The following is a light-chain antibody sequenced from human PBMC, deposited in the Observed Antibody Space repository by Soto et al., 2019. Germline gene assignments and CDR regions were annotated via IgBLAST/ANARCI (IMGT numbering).Light chain of an antibody. J-gene: IGKJ1*01. V-gene: IGKV3-20*01. CDR2: GAS. CDR1: QIVSNNY. CDR3: QQYVSTPWT. Sequence: EIVLTQSPGTLYLSPGERATLSCRASQIVSNNYLAWYQQRPGQAPRLLIYGASSRATGIPDRFSGSGSGTDFTLTISRLEPEDFAIYHCQQYVSTPWTFGQGNKVEIK.